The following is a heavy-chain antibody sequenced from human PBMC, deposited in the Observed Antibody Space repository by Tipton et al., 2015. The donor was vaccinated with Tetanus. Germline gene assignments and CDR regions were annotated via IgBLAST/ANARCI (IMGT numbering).Heavy chain of an antibody. J-gene: IGHJ4*02. CDR1: GGSISSSSFY. Sequence: LRLSCTVSGGSISSSSFYWGWIRQPPGKELEWIGSIYYSGSTYYNPSLKSRVTISVDTSKNQFSLRLSSVTAADTAVYYCARDAYGSGSYFDLWGLGTLVTVSS. D-gene: IGHD3-10*01. V-gene: IGHV4-39*02. CDR2: IYYSGST. CDR3: ARDAYGSGSYFDL.